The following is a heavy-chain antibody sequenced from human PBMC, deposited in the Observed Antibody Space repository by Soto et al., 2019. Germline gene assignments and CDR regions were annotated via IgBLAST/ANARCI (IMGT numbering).Heavy chain of an antibody. V-gene: IGHV4-34*01. D-gene: IGHD3-10*01. J-gene: IGHJ5*02. CDR2: INHSGST. CDR3: ARGPLYYYGSGSYFNNWFDP. Sequence: SETLSLTCAVYGGSFSGYYWSWIRQPPGKGLEWIGEINHSGSTNYNPSIKSRVTISVDTSKNQFSLKLSSVTAADTAVYYCARGPLYYYGSGSYFNNWFDPWGQGTLVTVSS. CDR1: GGSFSGYY.